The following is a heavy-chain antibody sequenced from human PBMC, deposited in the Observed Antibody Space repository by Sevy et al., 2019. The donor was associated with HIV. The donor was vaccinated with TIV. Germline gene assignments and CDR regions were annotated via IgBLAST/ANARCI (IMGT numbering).Heavy chain of an antibody. CDR2: ISYDGDDK. CDR1: GFAFSSYG. CDR3: AALGVGPAAMPDPPSANYCMDV. D-gene: IGHD2-2*01. V-gene: IGHV3-30*03. J-gene: IGHJ6*02. Sequence: GGSLRLSCKASGFAFSSYGMHWVRQAPGKGLAWVAVISYDGDDKYSADSVKGRFTISRDNSKNTLYLQMNKLKTEDTAVYYGAALGVGPAAMPDPPSANYCMDVWGQGTTVTVSS.